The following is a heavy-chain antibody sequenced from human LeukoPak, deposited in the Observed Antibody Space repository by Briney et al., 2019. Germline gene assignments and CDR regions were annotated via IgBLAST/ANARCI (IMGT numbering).Heavy chain of an antibody. CDR3: ARDTGYGMDV. D-gene: IGHD1-14*01. Sequence: GGSLRLSCAASGFTFSNYWMNWVRQAPGKGLEWVANIKQDGSEKYYVDSVKARFTVSRDSAKNSLYLQMNSLRAEDTAVYYCARDTGYGMDVWGKGTTATVSS. CDR2: IKQDGSEK. V-gene: IGHV3-7*03. CDR1: GFTFSNYW. J-gene: IGHJ6*04.